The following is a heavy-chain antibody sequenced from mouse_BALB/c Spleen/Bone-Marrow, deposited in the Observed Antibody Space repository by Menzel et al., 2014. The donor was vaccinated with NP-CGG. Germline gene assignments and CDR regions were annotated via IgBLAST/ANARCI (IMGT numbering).Heavy chain of an antibody. Sequence: EVQVVESGGGLVKPGGSLKLSCAASGFTFSSFAMSWVRQTPEKRLEWVATISSGGGYTYYPDSVKGRFTISRDNAKNSLYLQMSSLRSEDTAMYYCARQEWIYDGYYGGFTYWGQGTLVTVSA. J-gene: IGHJ3*01. CDR1: GFTFSSFA. V-gene: IGHV5-9-3*01. CDR3: ARQEWIYDGYYGGFTY. CDR2: ISSGGGYT. D-gene: IGHD2-3*01.